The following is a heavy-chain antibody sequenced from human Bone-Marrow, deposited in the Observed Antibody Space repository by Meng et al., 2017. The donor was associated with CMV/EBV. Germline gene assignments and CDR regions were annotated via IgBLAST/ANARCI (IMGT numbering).Heavy chain of an antibody. V-gene: IGHV4-30-4*08. J-gene: IGHJ5*02. Sequence: QVQWPESGPGLVKPSQTLSLTCTVSGGSISSGDYYWSWIRQPPGKGLEWIGYIYYSGSTYYNPSLKSRVTISVDTSKNQFSLKLSSVTAADTAVYYCARVSGLELGEVWFDPWGQGTLVTVSS. D-gene: IGHD1-7*01. CDR1: GGSISSGDYY. CDR2: IYYSGST. CDR3: ARVSGLELGEVWFDP.